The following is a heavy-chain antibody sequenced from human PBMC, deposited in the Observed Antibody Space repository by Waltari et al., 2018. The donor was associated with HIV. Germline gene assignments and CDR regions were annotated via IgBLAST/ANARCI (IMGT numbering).Heavy chain of an antibody. Sequence: EVQLVESGGGLVKPGGSLRLSCAASGFTLSSYNMNWVRQAPGKGLEWVSSISSSSSYIYYADSVKGRFTISRDNDKKSLYLQMNSLRAEDTAVYYCARAVYYYDSGAGGSDYWGQGTLVTVSS. V-gene: IGHV3-21*01. CDR2: ISSSSSYI. CDR1: GFTLSSYN. J-gene: IGHJ4*02. D-gene: IGHD3-22*01. CDR3: ARAVYYYDSGAGGSDY.